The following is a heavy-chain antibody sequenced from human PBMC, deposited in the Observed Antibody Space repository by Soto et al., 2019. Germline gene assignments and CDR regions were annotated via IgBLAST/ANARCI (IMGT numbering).Heavy chain of an antibody. Sequence: GASVKVSCKASGYTFTSYAIDWVRQAPGQRLEWMGWINAGNGNTKYSQKFQGRVTITRDTSASTAYMELSSLRSEDTAVYYCAKTPPRTTATAYYFDYWGPGTLVTVSS. CDR1: GYTFTSYA. CDR2: INAGNGNT. V-gene: IGHV1-3*01. D-gene: IGHD4-17*01. CDR3: AKTPPRTTATAYYFDY. J-gene: IGHJ4*02.